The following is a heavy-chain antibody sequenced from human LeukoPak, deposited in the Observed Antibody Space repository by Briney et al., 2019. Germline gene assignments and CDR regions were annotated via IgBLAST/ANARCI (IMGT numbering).Heavy chain of an antibody. CDR1: GFIFSDYG. D-gene: IGHD1-26*01. Sequence: GGSLRLSCAASGFIFSDYGLHWVRQAPGKGLEWVAVIWSDGSNKYYADSVKGRFTISRDNAKSTLYLQMNSLRAEDTAVYYCTRGGSPPEALGDTFDIWGQGTMVTVSS. CDR2: IWSDGSNK. V-gene: IGHV3-33*01. CDR3: TRGGSPPEALGDTFDI. J-gene: IGHJ3*02.